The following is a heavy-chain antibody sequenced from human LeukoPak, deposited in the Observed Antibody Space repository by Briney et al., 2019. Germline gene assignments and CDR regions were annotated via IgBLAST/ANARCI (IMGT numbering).Heavy chain of an antibody. CDR1: GGSISNNNYY. V-gene: IGHV4-39*07. D-gene: IGHD3-22*01. J-gene: IGHJ3*02. Sequence: KPSETLSLTCIVSGGSISNNNYYWGWIRQSPAKGLEWIGSIYHTGSTYYNPSLKSRVTISVDTSKNQFSLKLSSVTAADTAVYYCARANYYDTSGYSRGAFDIWGQGTMVTVSS. CDR2: IYHTGST. CDR3: ARANYYDTSGYSRGAFDI.